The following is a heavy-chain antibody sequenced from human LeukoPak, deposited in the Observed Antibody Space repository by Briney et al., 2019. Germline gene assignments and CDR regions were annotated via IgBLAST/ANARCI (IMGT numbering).Heavy chain of an antibody. CDR1: GGSLSNYY. D-gene: IGHD3-10*01. Sequence: SETLSLTCAVYGGSLSNYYWSWIRQPPGKGLEWIGEINHSGSTKFNPSLKSRVTILVDMSRSQFSLQLNSVTAADTAVYYCARGPASGSDFAWFDPWGQGTLATVSS. J-gene: IGHJ5*02. CDR3: ARGPASGSDFAWFDP. CDR2: INHSGST. V-gene: IGHV4-34*01.